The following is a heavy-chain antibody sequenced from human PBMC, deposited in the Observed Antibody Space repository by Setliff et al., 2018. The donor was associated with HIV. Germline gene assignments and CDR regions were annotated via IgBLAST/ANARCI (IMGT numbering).Heavy chain of an antibody. CDR3: ARNTKAGTAIGYFQH. J-gene: IGHJ1*01. Sequence: ASVKVSCKASGYTFTSYYMHWVRQAPGQGLEWMGIINPSGGSTSYAQKFQGRVTMTRDTSTSTVYMELSSLRSEDTAVYYCARNTKAGTAIGYFQHWGQGTPVTVSS. D-gene: IGHD6-19*01. CDR1: GYTFTSYY. CDR2: INPSGGST. V-gene: IGHV1-46*01.